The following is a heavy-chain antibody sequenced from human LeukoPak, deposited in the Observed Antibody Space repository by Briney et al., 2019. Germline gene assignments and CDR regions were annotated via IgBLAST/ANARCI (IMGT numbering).Heavy chain of an antibody. D-gene: IGHD3-3*01. Sequence: GASVTVSCKVSGYTLTELSMHWVRQAPGKGLEWMGGFDPEDGETIYAQKFQGRVTMTEDTSTDTAYMELSSLRSEDTAVYYCATEDFWSGTRGGYYMDVWGKETTVTVSS. V-gene: IGHV1-24*01. CDR3: ATEDFWSGTRGGYYMDV. CDR1: GYTLTELS. J-gene: IGHJ6*03. CDR2: FDPEDGET.